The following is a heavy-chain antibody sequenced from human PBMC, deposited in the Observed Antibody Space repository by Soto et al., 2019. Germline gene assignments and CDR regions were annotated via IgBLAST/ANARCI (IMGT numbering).Heavy chain of an antibody. CDR1: GVSLTNGRLG. CDR3: ALIKDCSRTDCYLASFDP. D-gene: IGHD2-2*01. CDR2: IFSNDDK. J-gene: IGHJ5*02. V-gene: IGHV2-26*01. Sequence: SGPTLVNPTETLTLTCTVSGVSLTNGRLGVSWIRQPPGKALEWLAHIFSNDDKSYSTSLKSRLTISKDISRSQVVLTMTNMDPVDSATYYCALIKDCSRTDCYLASFDPWGQGTLVPVSS.